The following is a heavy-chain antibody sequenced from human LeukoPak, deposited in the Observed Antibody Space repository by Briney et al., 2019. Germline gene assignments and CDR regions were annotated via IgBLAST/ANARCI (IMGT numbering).Heavy chain of an antibody. Sequence: PSETLSLTCAVYGGSFSGYYWSWIRQPPGKGLEWIGEINHSGSTNYNPSLKSRVTISVDTSKNQFSLKLSSVTAADTAVYYCASLSGSYTLGGYWGQGTLVTVSS. CDR1: GGSFSGYY. CDR3: ASLSGSYTLGGY. CDR2: INHSGST. J-gene: IGHJ4*02. V-gene: IGHV4-34*01. D-gene: IGHD1-26*01.